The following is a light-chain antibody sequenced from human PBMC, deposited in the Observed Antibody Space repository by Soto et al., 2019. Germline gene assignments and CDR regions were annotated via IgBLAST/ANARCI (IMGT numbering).Light chain of an antibody. J-gene: IGKJ5*01. CDR1: QSVLYGSNNKNS. CDR3: QQYYSTPIT. CDR2: WAS. Sequence: DSVMTQSPDSLAVALCDSATMRLSSSQSVLYGSNNKNSLAWYQQKPGQPPKLLICWASTREFGVPDRFSGSGSGTHFTLTISSLQAEDVAVYYCQQYYSTPITFGQGTRLEI. V-gene: IGKV4-1*01.